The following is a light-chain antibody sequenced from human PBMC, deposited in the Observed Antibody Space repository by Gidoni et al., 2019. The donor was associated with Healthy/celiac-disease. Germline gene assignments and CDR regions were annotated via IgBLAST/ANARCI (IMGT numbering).Light chain of an antibody. J-gene: IGKJ1*01. Sequence: DIQMTQSPSSLSASVGDRVTITCRASQSISSYLNWYQQKPGKAPKLLIYAASSLQSGVPSRFSGSGSGTDFTLTISSLQPEDFATYYCQQSYSTPPTFDQXTKVEIK. CDR2: AAS. V-gene: IGKV1-39*01. CDR1: QSISSY. CDR3: QQSYSTPPT.